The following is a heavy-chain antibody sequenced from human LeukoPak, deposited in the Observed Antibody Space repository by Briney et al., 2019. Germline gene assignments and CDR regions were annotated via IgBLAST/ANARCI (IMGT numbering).Heavy chain of an antibody. Sequence: SETLSLTCAVYGGSFSGYYWSWIRQPPGKGLEWIGEINHSGSTNYNPSLKSRVTMSVDTSKNQFSLKLSSVTAADTAVYYCVTNGPQYSSSWLFDYWGQGTLVTVSS. D-gene: IGHD6-13*01. J-gene: IGHJ4*02. CDR1: GGSFSGYY. CDR2: INHSGST. CDR3: VTNGPQYSSSWLFDY. V-gene: IGHV4-34*01.